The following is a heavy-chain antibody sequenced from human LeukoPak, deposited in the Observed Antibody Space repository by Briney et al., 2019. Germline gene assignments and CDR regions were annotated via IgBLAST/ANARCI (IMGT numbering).Heavy chain of an antibody. D-gene: IGHD3-22*01. J-gene: IGHJ4*02. V-gene: IGHV4-39*01. Sequence: SETLSLTCTVSGDSLSSSSYYWLWIRQPPGKALEWLGNIYYSGSTYYNPSLRSRLTISLDTSKNQFSLTLSSVTAADTAVYYCARLQYYYDSNGYYSLYYFDYWGQGTLVTVSS. CDR2: IYYSGST. CDR3: ARLQYYYDSNGYYSLYYFDY. CDR1: GDSLSSSSYY.